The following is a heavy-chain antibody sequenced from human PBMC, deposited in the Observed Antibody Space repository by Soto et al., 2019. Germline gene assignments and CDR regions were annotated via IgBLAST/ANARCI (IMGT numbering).Heavy chain of an antibody. CDR1: GFTFSSYA. J-gene: IGHJ4*02. Sequence: VQLLESGGGLVQPGGSLRLSCAASGFTFSSYAMSWVRQAPGKGLEWVSAINEGLGDTFYADSVKGRFTISRDDSKDTLYLQMNSLRAEDTAIYYCAKTHYDILDYWGQGTLVTVSS. V-gene: IGHV3-23*01. D-gene: IGHD3-9*01. CDR3: AKTHYDILDY. CDR2: INEGLGDT.